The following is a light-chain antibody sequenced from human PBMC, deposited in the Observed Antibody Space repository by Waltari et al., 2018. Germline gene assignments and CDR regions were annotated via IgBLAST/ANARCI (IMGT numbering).Light chain of an antibody. Sequence: SYVLIQPPSVSVAPGQTATITCGGDNFETKSVPVYQGKAGPAPLLAVYDGRDRPSGIPERFSGSTSGSTATLTINNVEAGDEADYYCQVWNSRGDIVVFGGGTKLTVL. V-gene: IGLV3-21*02. CDR2: DGR. CDR1: NFETKS. J-gene: IGLJ2*01. CDR3: QVWNSRGDIVV.